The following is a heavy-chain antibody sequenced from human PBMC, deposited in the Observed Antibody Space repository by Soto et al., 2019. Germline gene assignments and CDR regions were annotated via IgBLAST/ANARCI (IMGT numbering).Heavy chain of an antibody. CDR1: GFTFSSYA. J-gene: IGHJ6*02. D-gene: IGHD4-17*01. Sequence: LRLSCAASGFTFSSYAMSWVRQAPGKGLEWVGFIRSKAYGGTTEYAASVKGRFTISRDDSKSIAYLQMNSLKTEDTAVYYCTRDSSYGDYHYGMDVWGQGTTVTVS. CDR3: TRDSSYGDYHYGMDV. V-gene: IGHV3-49*04. CDR2: IRSKAYGGTT.